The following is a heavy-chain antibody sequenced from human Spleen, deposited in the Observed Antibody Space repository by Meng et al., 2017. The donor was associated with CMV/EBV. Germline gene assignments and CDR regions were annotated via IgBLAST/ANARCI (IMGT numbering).Heavy chain of an antibody. CDR3: ARGESGYDSLNWLDP. Sequence: YGGAFSGYYWSWIRQPPGKGLEWIGEINHSGSTNYNPSLKSRVTISVDTSKNQFSLKLSSVTAADTAVYYCARGESGYDSLNWLDPWGQGTLVTVSS. J-gene: IGHJ5*02. CDR2: INHSGST. V-gene: IGHV4-34*01. D-gene: IGHD5-12*01. CDR1: GGAFSGYY.